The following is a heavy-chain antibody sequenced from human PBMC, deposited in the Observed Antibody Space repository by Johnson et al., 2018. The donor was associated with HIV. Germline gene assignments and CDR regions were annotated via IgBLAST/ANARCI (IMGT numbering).Heavy chain of an antibody. J-gene: IGHJ3*02. V-gene: IGHV3-30*04. CDR2: ISYDGSNQ. D-gene: IGHD2-8*02. CDR3: ARVGRPACTGGVCSRANAFDI. CDR1: GFTFSSYA. Sequence: VQLVESGGGVVQPGRSLRLSCAASGFTFSSYAMHWVRQAPGKGLEWMAVISYDGSNQYYADSVKGRFTISRDNSKNTLYLQMNSLRAEDTAVYYCARVGRPACTGGVCSRANAFDIWGQGTMVTVSS.